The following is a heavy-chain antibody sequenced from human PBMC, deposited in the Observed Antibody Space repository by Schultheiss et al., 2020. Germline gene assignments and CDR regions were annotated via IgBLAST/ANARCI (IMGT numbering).Heavy chain of an antibody. V-gene: IGHV4-31*03. Sequence: SETLSLTCTVSGGSISSGGYYWSWIRQPPGKGLEWIGYIYYSGSTYYNPSLKSRVTISVDTSKNQFSLKLSSVTAADTAVYYCASMGTGSNTLNWFDPWGQGTLVTVSS. J-gene: IGHJ5*02. CDR2: IYYSGST. CDR1: GGSISSGGYY. D-gene: IGHD3/OR15-3a*01. CDR3: ASMGTGSNTLNWFDP.